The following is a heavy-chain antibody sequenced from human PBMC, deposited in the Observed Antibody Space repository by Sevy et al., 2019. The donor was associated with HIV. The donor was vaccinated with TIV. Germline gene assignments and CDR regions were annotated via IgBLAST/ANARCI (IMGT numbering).Heavy chain of an antibody. CDR3: ARRLGGSNDY. CDR1: GGSFSAYY. CDR2: IKHSGST. Sequence: SETLSLTCAVYGGSFSAYYWSWIRQPPGKGLEWIGEIKHSGSTNYNPSLKSRVTMSVDTSKNQFSLKLSSVTAADTAVYYCARRLGGSNDYWGQGTLVTVSS. V-gene: IGHV4-34*01. J-gene: IGHJ4*02. D-gene: IGHD3-3*01.